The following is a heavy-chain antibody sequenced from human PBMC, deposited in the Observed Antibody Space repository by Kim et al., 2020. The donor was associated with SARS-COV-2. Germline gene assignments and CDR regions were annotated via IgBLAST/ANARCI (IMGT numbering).Heavy chain of an antibody. Sequence: GGSLRLSCSASGFTFSSYAMHWVRQAPGKGLEYVSAISSNGGSTYYADSVKGRFTISRDNSKNTLYLQMSSLRAEDTAVYYCVKSSGSWPNYYYYGMDVWGQGTTVTVSS. D-gene: IGHD6-13*01. J-gene: IGHJ6*02. CDR2: ISSNGGST. V-gene: IGHV3-64D*06. CDR3: VKSSGSWPNYYYYGMDV. CDR1: GFTFSSYA.